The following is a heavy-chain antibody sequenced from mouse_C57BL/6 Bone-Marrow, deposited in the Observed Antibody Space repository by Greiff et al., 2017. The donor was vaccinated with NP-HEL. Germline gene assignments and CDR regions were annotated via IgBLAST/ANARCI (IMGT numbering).Heavy chain of an antibody. CDR3: ARGDGYFDV. J-gene: IGHJ1*03. Sequence: VQLKQSGPELVKPGASVKISCKASGYSFTGYYMNWVKQSPEKSLEWIGAINPSTGGTTYNQKFKAKATLTVDKSSSTAYMQLKRVTSEDSAVYYCARGDGYFDVWGTGTTVTVSS. CDR1: GYSFTGYY. D-gene: IGHD3-3*01. V-gene: IGHV1-42*01. CDR2: INPSTGGT.